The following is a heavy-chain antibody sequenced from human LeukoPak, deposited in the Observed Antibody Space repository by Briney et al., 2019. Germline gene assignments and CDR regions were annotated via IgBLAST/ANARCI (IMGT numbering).Heavy chain of an antibody. CDR3: AKDAPGKIVGATIYSGSYSDY. CDR1: GGTFSSYA. CDR2: IIPIFGTA. D-gene: IGHD1-26*01. V-gene: IGHV1-69*06. Sequence: SVKVSCKASGGTFSSYAISWVRQAPGQGLEWMGGIIPIFGTANYAQKFQGRVTITADKSTSTAYMELSSLRSEDTDVYYCAKDAPGKIVGATIYSGSYSDYWGQGTLVTVSS. J-gene: IGHJ4*02.